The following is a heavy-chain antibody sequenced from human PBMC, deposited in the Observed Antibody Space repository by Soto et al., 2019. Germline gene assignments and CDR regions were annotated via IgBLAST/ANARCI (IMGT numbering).Heavy chain of an antibody. D-gene: IGHD4-4*01. CDR3: ARDPQPVTNYYYGMDV. Sequence: SETLSLTCTVSGGSINSGDYYWSWIRQPPGKGLEWIGYIYYSGSTYYNPSLKSRVTISVDTSKNQFSLKLSSVTAADTAVYYCARDPQPVTNYYYGMDVWGQGTTVTVSS. J-gene: IGHJ6*02. CDR1: GGSINSGDYY. CDR2: IYYSGST. V-gene: IGHV4-30-4*01.